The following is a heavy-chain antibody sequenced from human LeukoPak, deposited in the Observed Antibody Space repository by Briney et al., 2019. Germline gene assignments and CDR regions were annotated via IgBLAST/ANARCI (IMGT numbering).Heavy chain of an antibody. J-gene: IGHJ4*02. D-gene: IGHD3-10*01. CDR2: IRTKGYGETT. CDR1: GFSFGDYS. CDR3: GRRNKIGELFTGDD. Sequence: GGSLRLSCSASGFSFGDYSMNWVRQAPGKGLEWIGFIRTKGYGETTEYAASVRGRLIISRDDYKSIAYLQINRLKTEDTGVYYCGRRNKIGELFTGDDWGRGTLVTVSS. V-gene: IGHV3-49*04.